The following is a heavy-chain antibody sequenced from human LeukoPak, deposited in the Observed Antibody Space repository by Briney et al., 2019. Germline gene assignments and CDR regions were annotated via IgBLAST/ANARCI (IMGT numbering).Heavy chain of an antibody. CDR2: ISSSSSYI. V-gene: IGHV3-21*01. D-gene: IGHD6-13*01. Sequence: PGGSLRLSCAASGFTFSSYSMNWVRQAPGKGLEWVSSISSSSSYIYYAGSVKGRFTISRDNAKNSLYLQMNSLRAEDTAVYYCARGESSSWYFAEYFQHWGQGTLVTVSS. CDR1: GFTFSSYS. J-gene: IGHJ1*01. CDR3: ARGESSSWYFAEYFQH.